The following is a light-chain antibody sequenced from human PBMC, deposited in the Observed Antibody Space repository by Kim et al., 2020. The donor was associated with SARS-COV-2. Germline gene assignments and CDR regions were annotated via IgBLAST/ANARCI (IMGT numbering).Light chain of an antibody. CDR2: AAS. V-gene: IGKV1-9*01. Sequence: DIQLTQSPSFLSTSIGDRVTITCRASQSIRNYLAWYQQRPGQAPKLLIYAASTLQSWVPSRFSGSGSGTEFTLTISSLQPEDFATYYCQQLNSFPRTFGQGTKVDIK. CDR3: QQLNSFPRT. CDR1: QSIRNY. J-gene: IGKJ1*01.